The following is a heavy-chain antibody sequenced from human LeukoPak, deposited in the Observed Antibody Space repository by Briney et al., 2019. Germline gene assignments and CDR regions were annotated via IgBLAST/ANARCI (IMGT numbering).Heavy chain of an antibody. D-gene: IGHD6-13*01. V-gene: IGHV4-59*08. CDR3: ARHASRWSGADY. Sequence: SETLSLTCTVSGGSISTNYWSWIRQPPGKGLEWSGYIYYSGSTNYNPSLKSRVTISVDTSKNQFSLKLGSVTAADTAVYYCARHASRWSGADYWGQGTLVTVSS. J-gene: IGHJ4*02. CDR1: GGSISTNY. CDR2: IYYSGST.